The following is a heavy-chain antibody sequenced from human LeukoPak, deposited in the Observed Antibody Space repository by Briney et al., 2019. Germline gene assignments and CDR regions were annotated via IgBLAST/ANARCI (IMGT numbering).Heavy chain of an antibody. J-gene: IGHJ4*02. CDR3: ARDAIGITTYDSYFDN. Sequence: GGSLRLSCAASGFTFSTSGRNWVRQAPGRGLEWVSSISPTGGAIFYADSVRGRFTISRDSAKSSLFLQMNSLRAEDMAVYYCARDAIGITTYDSYFDNWGQGTLVTVSS. D-gene: IGHD3-22*01. V-gene: IGHV3-21*01. CDR2: ISPTGGAI. CDR1: GFTFSTSG.